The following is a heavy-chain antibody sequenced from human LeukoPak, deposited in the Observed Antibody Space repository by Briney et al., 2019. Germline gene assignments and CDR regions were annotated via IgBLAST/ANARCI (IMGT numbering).Heavy chain of an antibody. Sequence: GGSLRLSRATSGFIFSNYGIHWVRQAPGKGLEWVAFIRYDGSDKYYADSVKGRFTISRDNSKNKVYLQMNSLRAEDTAVYYCAKDAWEVGATSEIDYWGQGTLVTASS. J-gene: IGHJ4*02. CDR3: AKDAWEVGATSEIDY. CDR1: GFIFSNYG. CDR2: IRYDGSDK. D-gene: IGHD1-26*01. V-gene: IGHV3-30*02.